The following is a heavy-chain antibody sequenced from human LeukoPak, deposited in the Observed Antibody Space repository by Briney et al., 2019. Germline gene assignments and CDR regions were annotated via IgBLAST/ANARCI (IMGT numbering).Heavy chain of an antibody. V-gene: IGHV4-4*07. CDR2: IYTSGST. CDR1: GGSVSDYY. Sequence: KTSETLSLTCTISGGSVSDYYWSWIRQSPGKGLEWIGRIYTSGSTNYNPSLKSRVTMSVDTSKNQFSLKLSPVTAADTAVYYCARGVSSGLRWNYYMDVWGKGTTVTISS. CDR3: ARGVSSGLRWNYYMDV. J-gene: IGHJ6*03. D-gene: IGHD5/OR15-5a*01.